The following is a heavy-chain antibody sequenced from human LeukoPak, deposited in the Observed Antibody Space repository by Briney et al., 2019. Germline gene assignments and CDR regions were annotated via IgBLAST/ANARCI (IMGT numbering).Heavy chain of an antibody. CDR1: GFTVSSSY. Sequence: PGGSLRLSCAASGFTVSSSYMNWVRPAPGKGLEWVSLIYTGGSTYYADPVQGRFTISRDNSKNTLYLQMNSLRAEDTAVYYCAKDSSSWPEYFQHWGQGTLVTVSS. V-gene: IGHV3-66*01. CDR3: AKDSSSWPEYFQH. J-gene: IGHJ1*01. CDR2: IYTGGST. D-gene: IGHD6-13*01.